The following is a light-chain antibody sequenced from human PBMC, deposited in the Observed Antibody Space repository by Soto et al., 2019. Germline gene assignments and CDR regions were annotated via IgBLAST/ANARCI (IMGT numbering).Light chain of an antibody. CDR1: QSVSSN. CDR3: QQYKNWPTWT. V-gene: IGKV3-15*01. CDR2: GAS. Sequence: EIVMKQSPATLSVPPGERATLSCRGSQSVSSNLAWYQQKPGQAPRLXXXGASTRATGIPARFSGSGSGTEFTLTISSLQSEDFAVYYGQQYKNWPTWTFCQGTKVDIK. J-gene: IGKJ1*01.